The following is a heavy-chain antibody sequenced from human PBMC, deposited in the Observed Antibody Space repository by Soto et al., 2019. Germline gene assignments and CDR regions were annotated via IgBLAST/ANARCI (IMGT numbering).Heavy chain of an antibody. CDR1: GGSISSYY. CDR3: ARPSQGYPLWFDP. D-gene: IGHD1-1*01. J-gene: IGHJ5*02. CDR2: IYYSGST. V-gene: IGHV4-59*01. Sequence: SETLSLTCTVSGGSISSYYWSWIRQPPGKGLEWIGYIYYSGSTNYNPSLKSRVTISVDTSKNQFSLKLSSVTAADTAVYYCARPSQGYPLWFDPWGQGTLVTVSS.